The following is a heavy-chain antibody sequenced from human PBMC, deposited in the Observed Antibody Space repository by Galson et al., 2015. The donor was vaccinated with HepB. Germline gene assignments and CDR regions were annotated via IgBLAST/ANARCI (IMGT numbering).Heavy chain of an antibody. CDR3: ARARYSTSPPDF. CDR1: GYTFTTSG. D-gene: IGHD2-2*01. Sequence: SVKVSCKASGYTFTTSGIRCVRQAPGQGLEWMGWVSTYNFNINFRQSLQDRVTMTTGRATNTAYMELRSLGSADTAVYYCARARYSTSPPDFWGQGTLVTVSS. V-gene: IGHV1-18*01. J-gene: IGHJ4*02. CDR2: VSTYNFNI.